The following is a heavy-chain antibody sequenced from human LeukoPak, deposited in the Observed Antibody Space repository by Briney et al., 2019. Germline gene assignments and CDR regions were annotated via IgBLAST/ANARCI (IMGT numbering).Heavy chain of an antibody. V-gene: IGHV3-48*02. J-gene: IGHJ4*02. CDR2: ITSSSTI. CDR3: ARDSGFDS. CDR1: GLNFSIYS. D-gene: IGHD1-1*01. Sequence: QSGGSLRLSCAASGLNFSIYSMNWVRQAPGKGLEWVSYITSSSTIYYADSVKGRFTISRDNAKNSLYLQMNSLRDEDTAVYYCARDSGFDSWGQGTLVTVSS.